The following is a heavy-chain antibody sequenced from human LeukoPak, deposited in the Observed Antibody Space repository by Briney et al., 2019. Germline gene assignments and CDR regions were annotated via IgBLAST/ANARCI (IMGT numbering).Heavy chain of an antibody. Sequence: GGSLRLSCAASGFTFSSYSMHWVRQAPGKGLEWVSSISSASAYRYYADSVKGRFTISRDNAKNSLHLQMNSLRAEDSAVYYCTRGPALIGVAGTWPLDDWGQGTLVTVSS. D-gene: IGHD6-19*01. J-gene: IGHJ4*02. CDR1: GFTFSSYS. CDR2: ISSASAYR. V-gene: IGHV3-21*01. CDR3: TRGPALIGVAGTWPLDD.